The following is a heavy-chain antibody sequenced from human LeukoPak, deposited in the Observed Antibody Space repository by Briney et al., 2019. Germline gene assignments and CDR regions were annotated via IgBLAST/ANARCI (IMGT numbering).Heavy chain of an antibody. V-gene: IGHV3-21*04. D-gene: IGHD1-26*01. J-gene: IGHJ4*02. CDR3: AKALGWELGGVLGY. Sequence: GGSLRLSCAASGFTFSSYTMNWVRQAPGKGLEWVSSISSSSTSYIYYADSVKGRFTISRDNAKNSLYLQMNSLRAEDTALYYCAKALGWELGGVLGYWGQGTLVTVSS. CDR2: ISSSSTSYI. CDR1: GFTFSSYT.